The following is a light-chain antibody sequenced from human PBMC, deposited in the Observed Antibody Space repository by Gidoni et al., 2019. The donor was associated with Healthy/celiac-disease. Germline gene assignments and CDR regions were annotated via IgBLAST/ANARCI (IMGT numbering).Light chain of an antibody. Sequence: YAPTQPAAGSGYPGKAITIFCTGTSRDVGGYNYVSWYQQHPGKAPTLMIYDVSTRPSGVSNLFSGSQSGNTASLTISVLQAEDEADYYCSSYTSSRTLVFGTGTKFTVL. CDR2: DVS. J-gene: IGLJ1*01. V-gene: IGLV2-14*01. CDR1: SRDVGGYNY. CDR3: SSYTSSRTLV.